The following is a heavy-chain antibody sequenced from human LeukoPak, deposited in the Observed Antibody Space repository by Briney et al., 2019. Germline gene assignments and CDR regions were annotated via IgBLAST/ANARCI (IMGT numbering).Heavy chain of an antibody. Sequence: PGGSLRLSCAASGFTFSGSAMHWVRQASGKGLEWVGRIRSKANSYATAYAASVKGRFTISRDNSKNTLYLQMNSLRAEDTAVYYCARDDFWSGYYTPYYFDYWGQGTLVTVSS. CDR1: GFTFSGSA. J-gene: IGHJ4*02. D-gene: IGHD3-3*01. V-gene: IGHV3-73*01. CDR3: ARDDFWSGYYTPYYFDY. CDR2: IRSKANSYAT.